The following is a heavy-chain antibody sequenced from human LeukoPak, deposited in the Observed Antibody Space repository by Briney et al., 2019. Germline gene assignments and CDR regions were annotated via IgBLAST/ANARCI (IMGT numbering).Heavy chain of an antibody. CDR2: INTDGSSS. V-gene: IGHV3-74*01. CDR3: ARGSYYMDV. Sequence: PGGSLRLSCAASGFTFSNYWMHWVRRAPGKGLVWVSRINTDGSSSTYADSVRGRFTISRDNAKNTLYLQMNSLRAEDTAVYYCARGSYYMDVWGKGTTVTVSS. J-gene: IGHJ6*03. CDR1: GFTFSNYW.